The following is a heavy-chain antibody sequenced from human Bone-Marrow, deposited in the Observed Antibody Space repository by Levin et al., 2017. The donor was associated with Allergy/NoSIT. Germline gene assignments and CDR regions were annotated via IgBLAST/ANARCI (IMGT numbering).Heavy chain of an antibody. D-gene: IGHD6-13*01. V-gene: IGHV3-23*01. Sequence: GGSLRLSCAASGFTFSSSAMSWVRQAPGKGLEWVSAISTSSDYIFYADSVKGRFTISRDNSKNRLYLQMSSLRVEDTAVYFCAKGGLQLGYSFDSWGQGALVTVSS. CDR2: ISTSSDYI. CDR3: AKGGLQLGYSFDS. CDR1: GFTFSSSA. J-gene: IGHJ4*02.